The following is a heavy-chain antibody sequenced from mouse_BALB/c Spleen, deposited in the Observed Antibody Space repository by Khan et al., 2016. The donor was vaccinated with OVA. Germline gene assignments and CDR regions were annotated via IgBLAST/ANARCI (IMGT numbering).Heavy chain of an antibody. Sequence: QIQLVQSGPELKKPGETVKISCKASGYTFTNYGMNWVKQAPGKGLKWMGWINTNTGEPTYAEEFKERFAFSLETSANTAYLKINNLTNEDTATYCWARAYYEYGTWVAYWGQGTLVTVSA. CDR2: INTNTGEP. J-gene: IGHJ3*01. D-gene: IGHD2-4*01. CDR3: ARAYYEYGTWVAY. V-gene: IGHV9-3*02. CDR1: GYTFTNYG.